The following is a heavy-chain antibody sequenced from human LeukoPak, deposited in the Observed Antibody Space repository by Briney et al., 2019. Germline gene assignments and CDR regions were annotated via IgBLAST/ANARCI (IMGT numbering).Heavy chain of an antibody. CDR3: AKDGVEYSSYGRYYMDV. V-gene: IGHV3-23*01. J-gene: IGHJ6*03. D-gene: IGHD6-6*01. CDR1: GFTFSSYA. CDR2: ISGSGGST. Sequence: PGGSLRLSCAASGFTFSSYAMSWVRQAPGKGLEWVSAISGSGGSTYYADSVKGRFTISRDNSKNTLYLQMNSLRAEDTAVYYCAKDGVEYSSYGRYYMDVWGKGTTVTVSS.